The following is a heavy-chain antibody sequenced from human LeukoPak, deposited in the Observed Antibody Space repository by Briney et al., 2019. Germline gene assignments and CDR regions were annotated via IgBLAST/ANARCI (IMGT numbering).Heavy chain of an antibody. J-gene: IGHJ4*02. CDR1: GFTFNSYA. D-gene: IGHD2-15*01. CDR3: ASRAPCSAGTCYGLGY. V-gene: IGHV3-23*01. CDR2: ISGRDGRT. Sequence: GGSLRLSCAASGFTFNSYAMNWVRQAPGKGLEWVSSISGRDGRTFYVDSVKGRFSISRDNSKNTLYLQRNSLRAEDTAVYYCASRAPCSAGTCYGLGYWGQGTLVTVSS.